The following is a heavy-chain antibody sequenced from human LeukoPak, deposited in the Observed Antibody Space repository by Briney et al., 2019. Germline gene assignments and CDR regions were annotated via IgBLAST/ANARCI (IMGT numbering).Heavy chain of an antibody. Sequence: NTGRSLRLSCAASGFTFSSYSMNWVRQAPGKGLEWVSSISSSSSYIYYADSVKGRFTISRDNAKNSLYLQMNSLRAEDTAVHYCATLPYCSGGSCPDNFDYWGQGTLVTVSS. CDR2: ISSSSSYI. CDR3: ATLPYCSGGSCPDNFDY. D-gene: IGHD2-15*01. V-gene: IGHV3-21*01. J-gene: IGHJ4*02. CDR1: GFTFSSYS.